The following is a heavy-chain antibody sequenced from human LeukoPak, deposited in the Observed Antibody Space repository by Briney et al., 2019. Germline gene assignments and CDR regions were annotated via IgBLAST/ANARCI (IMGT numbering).Heavy chain of an antibody. Sequence: PSETLSLTCTVSGDSISSTGDYWGWIRQPPGKGLEFIGSIYYSGSTNYNPSLKSRVTISVDTSKNQFSLKLSSVTAADTAVYYCARLVTRSSPRGAFDIWGQGTMVTVSS. V-gene: IGHV4-39*01. CDR3: ARLVTRSSPRGAFDI. D-gene: IGHD6-13*01. J-gene: IGHJ3*02. CDR1: GDSISSTGDY. CDR2: IYYSGST.